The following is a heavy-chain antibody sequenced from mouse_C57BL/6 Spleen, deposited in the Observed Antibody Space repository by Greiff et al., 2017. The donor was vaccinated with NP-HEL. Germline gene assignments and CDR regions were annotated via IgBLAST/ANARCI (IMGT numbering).Heavy chain of an antibody. J-gene: IGHJ4*01. Sequence: DVKLVESEGGLVQPGSSMKLSCTASGFTFSDYYMAWVRQVPEKGLEWVANINYDGSSTYYLDSLKSRFIISRDNAKNILYLQMSSLKSEDTATYYCARAPYSGAMDYWGQGTSVTVSS. CDR3: ARAPYSGAMDY. CDR2: INYDGSST. D-gene: IGHD1-1*02. V-gene: IGHV5-16*01. CDR1: GFTFSDYY.